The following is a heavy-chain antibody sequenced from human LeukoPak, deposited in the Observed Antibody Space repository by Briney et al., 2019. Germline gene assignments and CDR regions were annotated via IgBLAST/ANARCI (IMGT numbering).Heavy chain of an antibody. J-gene: IGHJ4*02. Sequence: GGSLRLSCAASGFTFSSYGMSWVRQAPGKGLEWVSAISGSGGSTYYADSVKGRFTISRDNSKNTLYLQMNSLRAEDTAVYYCARLLGYCSSTSCYLYYFDYWGQGTLVTVSS. CDR1: GFTFSSYG. V-gene: IGHV3-23*01. CDR3: ARLLGYCSSTSCYLYYFDY. CDR2: ISGSGGST. D-gene: IGHD2-2*01.